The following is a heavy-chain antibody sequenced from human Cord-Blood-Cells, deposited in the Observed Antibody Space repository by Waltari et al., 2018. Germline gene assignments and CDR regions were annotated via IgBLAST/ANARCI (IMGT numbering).Heavy chain of an antibody. J-gene: IGHJ4*02. V-gene: IGHV1-46*01. CDR2: INPSGGST. CDR3: ARGAWIQLWFFDY. D-gene: IGHD5-18*01. Sequence: QVQLVQSGAEVKKPGASVKVSCKASGNTFTSYYMTWVGKAPGQGLEWMGIINPSGGSTSYAQKFQGRVTMTRDTSTSTVYMELSSLRSEDTAVYYCARGAWIQLWFFDYWGQGTLVTVSS. CDR1: GNTFTSYY.